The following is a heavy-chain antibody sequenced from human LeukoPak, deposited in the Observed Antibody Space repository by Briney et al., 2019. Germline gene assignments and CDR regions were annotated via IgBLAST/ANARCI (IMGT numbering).Heavy chain of an antibody. CDR3: ARHFDSSFAFDI. CDR1: GYTFTSYA. Sequence: GASVKVSCKASGYTFTSYAMHWVRQAPGQRLEWMGWINAGNGNTKYSQKFQGRVTITRDTSASTAYMELSSLRSEDTAVYYCARHFDSSFAFDIWGQGTMVTVSS. V-gene: IGHV1-3*01. D-gene: IGHD3-22*01. CDR2: INAGNGNT. J-gene: IGHJ3*02.